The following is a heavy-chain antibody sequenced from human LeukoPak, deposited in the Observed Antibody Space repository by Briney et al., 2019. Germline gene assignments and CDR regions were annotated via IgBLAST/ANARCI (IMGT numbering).Heavy chain of an antibody. V-gene: IGHV4-34*01. J-gene: IGHJ4*02. CDR1: SFTFSNAW. D-gene: IGHD2-21*02. CDR3: ARGPPYIVVVTAIGFFDS. Sequence: GSLRLSCAASSFTFSNAWMNWIRQPPGKGLEWIGEINHSGSTNYNPSLKSRVTISVDTSKNQFSLKLSSVTAADTAVYYCARGPPYIVVVTAIGFFDSWGQGTLVTVSS. CDR2: INHSGST.